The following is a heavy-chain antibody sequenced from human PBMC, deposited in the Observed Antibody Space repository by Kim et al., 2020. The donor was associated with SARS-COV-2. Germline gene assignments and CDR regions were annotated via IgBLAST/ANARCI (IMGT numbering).Heavy chain of an antibody. D-gene: IGHD3-10*01. J-gene: IGHJ6*01. CDR2: ISGSGGST. CDR1: GFTFSSYA. CDR3: AKDNSRWLLWFGDLRRNPYYYGMDV. V-gene: IGHV3-23*01. Sequence: GGSPRLSCAASGFTFSSYAMSWVRQAPGKGLEWVSAISGSGGSTYYADSVKGRFTISRDNSKNTLYLQMNSLRAEDTAVYYCAKDNSRWLLWFGDLRRNPYYYGMDV.